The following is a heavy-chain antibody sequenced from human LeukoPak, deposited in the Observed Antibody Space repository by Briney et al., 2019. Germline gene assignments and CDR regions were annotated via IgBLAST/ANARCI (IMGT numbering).Heavy chain of an antibody. CDR2: IYHSGST. V-gene: IGHV4-4*02. CDR3: ARGETYYYDSSGSQLDY. D-gene: IGHD3-22*01. Sequence: SETLSLTCAVSGGSISSSNWWSWVRQPPGKGLEWIGEIYHSGSTNYNPSLKSRVTISVDKSKNQFSLKLSSVTAADTAVHYCARGETYYYDSSGSQLDYWGQGTLVTVSS. J-gene: IGHJ4*02. CDR1: GGSISSSNW.